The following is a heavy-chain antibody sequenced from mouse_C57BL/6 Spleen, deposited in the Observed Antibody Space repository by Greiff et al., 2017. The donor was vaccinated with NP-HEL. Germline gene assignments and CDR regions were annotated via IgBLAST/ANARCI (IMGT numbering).Heavy chain of an antibody. CDR1: GFNIKNTY. Sequence: EVNLVESVAELVRPGASVKLSCTASGFNIKNTYMHWVKQRPEQGLEWIGRIDPANGNTKYAPKFQGKATITADTSSNTAYLQLSSLTSEDTAIYYCARDYGSSYWSYYAMDYWGQGTSVTVSS. V-gene: IGHV14-3*01. J-gene: IGHJ4*01. CDR3: ARDYGSSYWSYYAMDY. D-gene: IGHD1-1*01. CDR2: IDPANGNT.